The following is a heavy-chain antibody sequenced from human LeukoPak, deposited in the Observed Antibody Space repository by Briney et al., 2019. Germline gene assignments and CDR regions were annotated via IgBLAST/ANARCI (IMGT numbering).Heavy chain of an antibody. CDR3: ARDRQLVNYYYYYMDV. J-gene: IGHJ6*03. CDR2: MNPNSGNT. D-gene: IGHD6-13*01. V-gene: IGHV1-8*01. CDR1: GYTFTSYD. Sequence: ASVKVSRKASGYTFTSYDINWVRQATGQGLEWMGWMNPNSGNTGYAQKFQGRVTMTRDTSISTAYMELSRLRSDDTAVYYCARDRQLVNYYYYYMDVWGKGTTVTVSS.